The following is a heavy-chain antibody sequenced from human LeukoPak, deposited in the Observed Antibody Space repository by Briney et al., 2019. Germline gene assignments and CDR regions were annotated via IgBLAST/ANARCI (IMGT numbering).Heavy chain of an antibody. CDR2: ISGNSGRI. CDR1: GSSFDDYA. Sequence: GRSLRPSCAVSGSSFDDYAMHWVRHPPGKGLGWVSAISGNSGRIGYADPVKGRFTISRDNAKNSLYLQMNSLRVEDTALYYCVKEIAAAGTGGVDYWGQGTLVTVSS. V-gene: IGHV3-9*01. CDR3: VKEIAAAGTGGVDY. D-gene: IGHD6-13*01. J-gene: IGHJ4*02.